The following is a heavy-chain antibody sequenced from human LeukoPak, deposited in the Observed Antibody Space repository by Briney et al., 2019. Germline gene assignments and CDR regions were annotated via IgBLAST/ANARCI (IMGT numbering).Heavy chain of an antibody. Sequence: ASVKVSCKASGYTFTGYYMHWVRQAPGQGLEWMGWINPNSGGTNYAQKFQGRVTMTRDTSISTAYMELSRLRSDDTAVYYCARVKTGYRPVTLGYYYYMDVWGKGTTVTVSS. CDR1: GYTFTGYY. V-gene: IGHV1-2*02. CDR3: ARVKTGYRPVTLGYYYYMDV. CDR2: INPNSGGT. J-gene: IGHJ6*03. D-gene: IGHD6-13*01.